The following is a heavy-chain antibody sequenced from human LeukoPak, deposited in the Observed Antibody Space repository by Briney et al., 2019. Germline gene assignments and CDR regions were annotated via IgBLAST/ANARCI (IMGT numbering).Heavy chain of an antibody. Sequence: ASVKVSCKASGYTFTGYYMHWVRQAPGQGLEWMGWINPNSGGTNYAQKFQGRVTMTRDTSISTAYMELSRLRSDDTAVYYCARGSVPAAPRYGLARYSGYDRNDYWGQGTLVTVSS. D-gene: IGHD5-12*01. V-gene: IGHV1-2*02. CDR1: GYTFTGYY. J-gene: IGHJ4*02. CDR3: ARGSVPAAPRYGLARYSGYDRNDY. CDR2: INPNSGGT.